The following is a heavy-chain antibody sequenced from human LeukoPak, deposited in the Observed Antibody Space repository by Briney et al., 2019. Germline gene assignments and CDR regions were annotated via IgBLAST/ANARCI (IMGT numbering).Heavy chain of an antibody. CDR3: ARESSGYSYGLGSLLDY. J-gene: IGHJ4*02. Sequence: GSSVKVSCKASGGTFSSYAISWVRQAPGQGLEWMGGIIPIFGTANYAQKFQGRVTITADESTSTAYMELSSLRSEDTAVYYCARESSGYSYGLGSLLDYWGQGTLVTVPS. D-gene: IGHD5-18*01. CDR2: IIPIFGTA. CDR1: GGTFSSYA. V-gene: IGHV1-69*01.